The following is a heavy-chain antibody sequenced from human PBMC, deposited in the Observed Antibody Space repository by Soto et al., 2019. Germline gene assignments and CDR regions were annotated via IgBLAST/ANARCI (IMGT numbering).Heavy chain of an antibody. D-gene: IGHD2-2*01. Sequence: QVQLVQSGTEVKKPGASVKVSCKASGYTFTSYGFNWVRQAPGQGLEWMGWISPYNGNTHYAQKFQGRVTMTTDTSTNTAYMELRSLTSDDTAVYYCARGGLVVPAAAEADYWGQGTLVSVSS. CDR2: ISPYNGNT. CDR3: ARGGLVVPAAAEADY. V-gene: IGHV1-18*04. CDR1: GYTFTSYG. J-gene: IGHJ4*02.